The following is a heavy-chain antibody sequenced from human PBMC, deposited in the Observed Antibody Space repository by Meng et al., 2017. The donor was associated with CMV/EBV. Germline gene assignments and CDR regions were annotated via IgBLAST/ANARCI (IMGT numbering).Heavy chain of an antibody. CDR2: IIPIFGTA. CDR1: GGTFSSSA. V-gene: IGHV1-69*05. D-gene: IGHD1-26*01. Sequence: SVQCSARASGGTFSSSAISWVRQAPGQGLEWVGGIIPIFGTANYAQKFQGRVTITTDESTSTAYMELSSLRSEDTAVYYCVGVGAVDYWGQGTLVTVSS. CDR3: VGVGAVDY. J-gene: IGHJ4*02.